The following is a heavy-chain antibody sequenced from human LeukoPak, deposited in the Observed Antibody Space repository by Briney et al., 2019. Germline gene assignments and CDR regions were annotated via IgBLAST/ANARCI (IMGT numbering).Heavy chain of an antibody. V-gene: IGHV4-39*07. J-gene: IGHJ4*02. CDR1: GGSISSSSYY. Sequence: SETLSLTCTVSGGSISSSSYYWGWIRQPPGKGLEWIGSIYHSGSIYYNPSLKSRVTISVDTSKNQFSLKLSSVTAADTAVYYCARDLYYYGSGSLADYWGQGTLVTVSS. CDR3: ARDLYYYGSGSLADY. D-gene: IGHD3-10*01. CDR2: IYHSGSI.